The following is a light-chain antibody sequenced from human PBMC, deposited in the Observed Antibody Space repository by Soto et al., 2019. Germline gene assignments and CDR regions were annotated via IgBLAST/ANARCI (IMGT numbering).Light chain of an antibody. J-gene: IGLJ2*01. CDR3: SSYTTSYTLL. Sequence: QSVLTQPASVSGSPGQSITISCTGSSSDVGAYNYVSWYQQHSGKVPKLMIYDVSNRPSGVSNRFSGSKSGNSASLTISGLQAEDEADYYCSSYTTSYTLLFGGGTKLTVL. V-gene: IGLV2-14*03. CDR2: DVS. CDR1: SSDVGAYNY.